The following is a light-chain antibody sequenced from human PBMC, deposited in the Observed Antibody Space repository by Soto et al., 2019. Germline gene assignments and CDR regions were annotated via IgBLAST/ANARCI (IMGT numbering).Light chain of an antibody. Sequence: EIVLTQSPGTLSLSPGERATLSCRASQSVSSTYLAWYQQKPGQAPRLLIYGASSRATGIPDRFSGSGSGTDFTITISRLEPEDFAVYYWQQHGSSPPYTFGQGTKLEIK. J-gene: IGKJ2*01. CDR3: QQHGSSPPYT. CDR1: QSVSSTY. CDR2: GAS. V-gene: IGKV3-20*01.